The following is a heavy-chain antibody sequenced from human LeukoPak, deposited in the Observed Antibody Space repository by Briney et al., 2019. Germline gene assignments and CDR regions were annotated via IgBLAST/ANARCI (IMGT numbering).Heavy chain of an antibody. CDR2: IYYSGST. D-gene: IGHD3-22*01. CDR1: GGSISSYY. V-gene: IGHV4-59*01. Sequence: SETLSLTCTVSGGSISSYYWSWIPQPPGKGLEWIGYIYYSGSTNYNPSLKSRVTISVDTSKNQFSLKLSSVTAADTAVYYCARWGSGYYFFDYWGQGTLVTVSS. J-gene: IGHJ4*02. CDR3: ARWGSGYYFFDY.